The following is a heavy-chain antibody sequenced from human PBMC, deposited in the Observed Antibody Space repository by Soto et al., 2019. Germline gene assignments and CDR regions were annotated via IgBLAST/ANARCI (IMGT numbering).Heavy chain of an antibody. CDR3: ARVLRYCSGGSCYTVDP. V-gene: IGHV4-59*01. CDR1: GGSISSYY. J-gene: IGHJ5*02. CDR2: VYYSGRT. D-gene: IGHD2-15*01. Sequence: SETLSLTCTVSGGSISSYYWSWIRQPPGKGLEWIGYVYYSGRTNYNPSLKSRVTISVDTSKNQFSLKLSSVTAADTAVYYCARVLRYCSGGSCYTVDPWGQGTLVTVSS.